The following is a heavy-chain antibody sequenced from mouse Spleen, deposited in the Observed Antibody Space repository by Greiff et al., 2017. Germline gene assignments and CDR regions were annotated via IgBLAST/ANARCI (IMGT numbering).Heavy chain of an antibody. CDR3: GRRDWEAWFAY. D-gene: IGHD4-1*01. CDR1: GFTFSSYG. CDR2: ISGGGSYT. Sequence: EVKLVESGGGLVKPGGSLKLSCAASGFTFSSYGMSWVRQTPEKRLEWVATISGGGSYTYYPASVKGRFTISRDNAKNNLYLQMSSLRSEDTALYYCGRRDWEAWFAYWGQGTLVTVSA. V-gene: IGHV5-9-2*01. J-gene: IGHJ3*01.